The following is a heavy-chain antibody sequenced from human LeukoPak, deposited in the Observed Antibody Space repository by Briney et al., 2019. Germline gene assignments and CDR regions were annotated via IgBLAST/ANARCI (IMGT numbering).Heavy chain of an antibody. J-gene: IGHJ4*02. CDR1: GFTFDDYA. CDR2: ISWNSSSI. V-gene: IGHV3-9*01. D-gene: IGHD3-10*01. Sequence: GGSLRLSCAASGFTFDDYAMHWVRQAPGKGLEWVSGISWNSSSIGYADSVKGRFTMSRDNSKNTLFLQMNSLRAEDTAVYYCARAITMVRGAEYYFDYWGQGTLVTVSS. CDR3: ARAITMVRGAEYYFDY.